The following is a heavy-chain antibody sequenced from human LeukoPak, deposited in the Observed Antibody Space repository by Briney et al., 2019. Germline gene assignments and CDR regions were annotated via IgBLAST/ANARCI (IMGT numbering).Heavy chain of an antibody. V-gene: IGHV4-34*01. D-gene: IGHD2-21*02. Sequence: SEALSLTCAVYGGSFSGYYWSWIRQPPGKGLEWIGEINHSGSTNYNPSLKSRVTISEDTSKNQFSLKLSSVTAADTAVYYCAVVVVTAMGYDAFDIWGQGTMVTVSS. CDR3: AVVVVTAMGYDAFDI. J-gene: IGHJ3*02. CDR2: INHSGST. CDR1: GGSFSGYY.